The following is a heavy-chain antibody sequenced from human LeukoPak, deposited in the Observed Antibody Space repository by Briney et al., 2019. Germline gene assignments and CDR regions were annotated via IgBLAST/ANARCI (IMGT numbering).Heavy chain of an antibody. CDR2: ISSSSSTI. J-gene: IGHJ4*02. V-gene: IGHV3-48*04. Sequence: GGSLRLSCAASGFTFSSYSMNWVRQAPGKGLEWVSYISSSSSTIYYADSVKGRFTISRDNAKNSLYLQMNSLRAEDTAVYYCARDTGGYGGKSYYFDYWGQGTLVTVSS. CDR3: ARDTGGYGGKSYYFDY. CDR1: GFTFSSYS. D-gene: IGHD4-23*01.